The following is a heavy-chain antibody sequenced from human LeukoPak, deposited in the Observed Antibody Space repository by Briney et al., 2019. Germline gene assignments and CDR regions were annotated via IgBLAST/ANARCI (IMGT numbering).Heavy chain of an antibody. CDR1: GGSFSGYY. CDR2: IYYSGST. J-gene: IGHJ4*02. V-gene: IGHV4-59*01. D-gene: IGHD5-18*01. CDR3: AIFSMGYSYGPFDY. Sequence: KPSETLSLTCAVYGGSFSGYYWSWIRQPPGKGLEWIGYIYYSGSTNYNPSLKSRVTISVDTSKNQFSLKLSSVTAADTAVYYCAIFSMGYSYGPFDYWGQGTLVTVSS.